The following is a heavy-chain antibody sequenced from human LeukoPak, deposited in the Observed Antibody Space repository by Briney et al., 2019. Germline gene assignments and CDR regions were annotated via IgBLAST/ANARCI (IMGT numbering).Heavy chain of an antibody. V-gene: IGHV3-30-3*01. Sequence: GRSLRLSCAASGFTFSSYAMHWVRQAPGKGLEWVAVISYAGSNKYYADSVKGRFTISRDNAKNTLYLQMNSLRAEDAAVYCCAREPSYCFDYWGQGTLVTVSS. CDR1: GFTFSSYA. CDR2: ISYAGSNK. J-gene: IGHJ4*02. CDR3: AREPSYCFDY.